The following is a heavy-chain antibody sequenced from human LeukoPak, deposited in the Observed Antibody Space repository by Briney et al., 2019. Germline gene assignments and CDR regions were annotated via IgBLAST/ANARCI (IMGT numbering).Heavy chain of an antibody. CDR2: INQSGGT. J-gene: IGHJ4*02. Sequence: PSETLSLTCGVYGGSFSDYFWTWVRQPPGKGLEWIGEINQSGGTNYNPSPKSRVTISIDTPKNQFSLKLSSVTAADTAVYYCARSGDFLSGHYQLDFWGQGTLVTVSS. CDR1: GGSFSDYF. CDR3: ARSGDFLSGHYQLDF. V-gene: IGHV4-34*01. D-gene: IGHD3-9*01.